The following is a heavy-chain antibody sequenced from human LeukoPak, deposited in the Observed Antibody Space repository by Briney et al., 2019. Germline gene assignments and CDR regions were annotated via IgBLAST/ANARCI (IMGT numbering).Heavy chain of an antibody. CDR1: GFTFSSYG. CDR2: ISGSGGST. Sequence: GGSLRLSCAASGFTFSSYGMSWVRQAPGKGLEWVSAISGSGGSTYYADSVKGRFTISRDNAKNSLYLQMNSLRAEDTAVYYCARGPLGRTVLIDYWGQGTLVTVSS. V-gene: IGHV3-23*01. J-gene: IGHJ4*02. CDR3: ARGPLGRTVLIDY. D-gene: IGHD1/OR15-1a*01.